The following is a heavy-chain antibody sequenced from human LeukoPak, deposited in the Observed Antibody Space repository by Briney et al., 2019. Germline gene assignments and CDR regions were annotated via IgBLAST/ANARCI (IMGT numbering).Heavy chain of an antibody. J-gene: IGHJ4*02. Sequence: SQTLSLTCTVSFASISSGGYYWTWIRQHPEKGLEWIGYIFDSGNIYYNPSLKSRLTISVDTSENQFSLKLTSVTAADTAIYYCASSHSNSWYDYWGQGILVTVSS. CDR3: ASSHSNSWYDY. CDR2: IFDSGNI. CDR1: FASISSGGYY. V-gene: IGHV4-31*03. D-gene: IGHD6-13*01.